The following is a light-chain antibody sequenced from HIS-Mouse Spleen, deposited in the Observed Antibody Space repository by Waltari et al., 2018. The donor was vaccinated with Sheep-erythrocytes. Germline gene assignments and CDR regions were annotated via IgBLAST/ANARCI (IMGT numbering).Light chain of an antibody. Sequence: SYELTQPPSVSVSPGQTASITCPGDQVGAKSPCWYQPKPGQSHVLVIYQDSKRPSGIPERFSGSNSGNTATLTISGTQAMDEADYYCQAWDSSTAVFGGGTKLTVL. V-gene: IGLV3-1*01. CDR2: QDS. J-gene: IGLJ2*01. CDR1: QVGAKS. CDR3: QAWDSSTAV.